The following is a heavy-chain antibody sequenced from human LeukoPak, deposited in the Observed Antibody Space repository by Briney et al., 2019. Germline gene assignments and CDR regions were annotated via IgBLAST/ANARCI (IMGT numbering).Heavy chain of an antibody. J-gene: IGHJ4*02. CDR1: GFTFSNYW. CDR3: ASNSMIRGKGTDY. Sequence: AGGSLRLSCEGSGFTFSNYWMGWVRQAPGKGLQWVANIKTDGSEKYYVDSVKGRFTISRDNAKNSLYLQMNSLRAEDTAVYYCASNSMIRGKGTDYWGQGTLVTVSS. D-gene: IGHD3-10*01. V-gene: IGHV3-7*01. CDR2: IKTDGSEK.